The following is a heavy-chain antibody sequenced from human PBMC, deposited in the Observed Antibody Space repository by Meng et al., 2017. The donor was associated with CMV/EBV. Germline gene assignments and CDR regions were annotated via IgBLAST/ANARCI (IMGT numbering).Heavy chain of an antibody. CDR3: ARGVVTMIVVYDP. Sequence: PDCTCSVGPLTSSMLYWGWIPPPPGKGLEGIGSIYYSGSTYYHPSLKGRVTISVDASKNQFSLKLSSVTAADTAVYYCARGVVTMIVVYDPWGQGTLVTISS. CDR2: IYYSGST. V-gene: IGHV4-39*07. J-gene: IGHJ5*02. D-gene: IGHD3-22*01. CDR1: VGPLTSSMLY.